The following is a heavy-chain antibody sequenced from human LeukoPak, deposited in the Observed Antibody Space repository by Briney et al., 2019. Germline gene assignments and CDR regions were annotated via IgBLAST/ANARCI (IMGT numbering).Heavy chain of an antibody. CDR1: GGSFSSYY. D-gene: IGHD1-26*01. CDR3: ARRIVGATTAAFDI. CDR2: IYYSGST. J-gene: IGHJ3*02. Sequence: SETLSLTCAVYGGSFSSYYWSWIRQPPGKGLEWIGYIYYSGSTNYNPSLKSRVTISVDTSKNQFSLKLSSVTAADTAVYYCARRIVGATTAAFDIWGQGTMVTVSS. V-gene: IGHV4-59*08.